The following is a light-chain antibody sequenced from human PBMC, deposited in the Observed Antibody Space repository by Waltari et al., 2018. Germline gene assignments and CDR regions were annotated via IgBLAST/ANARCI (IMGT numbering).Light chain of an antibody. CDR1: SSNIGADYD. Sequence: CTGGSSNIGADYDVHWYQQLPGTAPKLLIFDTTNRPSGVPNRFSGSKSGTSAFLAITGLQPEDEADYYCQSYDSSLSGWRVFGTGTKVTVL. CDR3: QSYDSSLSGWRV. V-gene: IGLV1-40*01. J-gene: IGLJ1*01. CDR2: DTT.